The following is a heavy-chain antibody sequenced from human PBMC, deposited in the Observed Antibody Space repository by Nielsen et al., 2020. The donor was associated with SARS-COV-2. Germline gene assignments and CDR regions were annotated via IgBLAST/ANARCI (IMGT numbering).Heavy chain of an antibody. CDR3: ARDDDNWGSLAY. V-gene: IGHV4-59*13. J-gene: IGHJ4*02. D-gene: IGHD7-27*01. CDR2: IYYSGNT. CDR1: GGSITTYY. Sequence: SEPLSLTCAVSGGSITTYYWHWIRQSPGKGLEWIGYIYYSGNTNYNPSLKSRVTISVDTSTNQFSLKLSSVTAADTAVYYCARDDDNWGSLAYWGQGTLVTVSS.